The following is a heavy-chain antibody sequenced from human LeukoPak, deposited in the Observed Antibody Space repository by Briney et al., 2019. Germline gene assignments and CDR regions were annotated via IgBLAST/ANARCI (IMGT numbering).Heavy chain of an antibody. Sequence: SETLSLTCTVSGDSLRTSTYYWGWIRQPPGKGLEWIGGIYYSGTIYYNPSLKSRLTISADASKNHFSLNLSSVTAADTAVYYCARDRELAALDPWGQGTLVIVTS. D-gene: IGHD6-13*01. V-gene: IGHV4-39*07. CDR1: GDSLRTSTYY. CDR3: ARDRELAALDP. J-gene: IGHJ5*02. CDR2: IYYSGTI.